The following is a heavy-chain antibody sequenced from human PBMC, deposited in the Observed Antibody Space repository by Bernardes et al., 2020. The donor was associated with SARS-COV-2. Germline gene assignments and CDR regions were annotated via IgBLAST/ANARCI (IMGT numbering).Heavy chain of an antibody. V-gene: IGHV3-48*03. J-gene: IGHJ4*02. CDR3: ARKNIGPHYLDF. CDR2: ISTNGNYK. D-gene: IGHD2-15*01. CDR1: EFTFNNYE. Sequence: GGSLRLSCAASEFTFNNYEVYWVRQAPGKGLEWVSYISTNGNYKEYADSVKGRFTVSRDNAKNSLILQMNSLRAEDTAIYYCARKNIGPHYLDFWGQGALVTVSA.